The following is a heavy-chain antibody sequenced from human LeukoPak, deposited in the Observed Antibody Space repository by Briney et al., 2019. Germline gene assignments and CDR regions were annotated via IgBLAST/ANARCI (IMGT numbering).Heavy chain of an antibody. CDR2: INHSGST. Sequence: SETLSLTCAVYGGSFSGYYWSWIRQPPGKGLEWIGEINHSGSTNYNASLKSRVTISVDTSKNQFSLKLSSVTAADTAVYYCARVPRSGSYSSYWGQGTLVTVSS. CDR1: GGSFSGYY. D-gene: IGHD1-26*01. V-gene: IGHV4-34*01. CDR3: ARVPRSGSYSSY. J-gene: IGHJ4*02.